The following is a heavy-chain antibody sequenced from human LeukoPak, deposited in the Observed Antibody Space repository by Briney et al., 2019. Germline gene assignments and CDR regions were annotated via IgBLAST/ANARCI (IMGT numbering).Heavy chain of an antibody. CDR1: GGSISVYY. D-gene: IGHD5/OR15-5a*01. J-gene: IGHJ4*02. V-gene: IGHV4-59*01. Sequence: KPSETLSLTCTVSGGSISVYYWTWIRQPPGKGLEWIGYIYYSGSTNYNPSLKSRVTISIDTSKNQFSLKLSSVTAAGTAVYYCARANPLYETYCFDYWGQGTLVTVSS. CDR2: IYYSGST. CDR3: ARANPLYETYCFDY.